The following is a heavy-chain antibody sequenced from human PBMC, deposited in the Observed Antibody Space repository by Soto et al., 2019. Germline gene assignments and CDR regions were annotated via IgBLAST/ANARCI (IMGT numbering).Heavy chain of an antibody. Sequence: QVQLVESGGGVVQPGRSLRLSCAASGFTFSSYGMHWVRQAPGKGLEWVAVISYDGSNRYYADSVKGRFTISRDNSKNTLFRQVDSLRAEDTAVYYCAKTSQLSAAAGPFDYWGQGTLVTVSS. CDR2: ISYDGSNR. D-gene: IGHD6-13*01. J-gene: IGHJ4*02. CDR3: AKTSQLSAAAGPFDY. CDR1: GFTFSSYG. V-gene: IGHV3-30*18.